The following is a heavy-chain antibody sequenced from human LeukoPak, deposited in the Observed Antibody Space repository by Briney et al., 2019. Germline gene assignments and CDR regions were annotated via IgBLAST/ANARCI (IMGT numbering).Heavy chain of an antibody. CDR1: GYTFTSYY. V-gene: IGHV1-8*01. CDR3: ATKAPYSGYDWGIDY. D-gene: IGHD5-12*01. Sequence: ASVKVSCKASGYTFTSYYMHWVRQATGQGLEWMGWMNPNSGNTGYAQKFQGRVTITRNTSISTAYMELSSLRSEDTAVYYCATKAPYSGYDWGIDYWGQGTLVTVSS. CDR2: MNPNSGNT. J-gene: IGHJ4*02.